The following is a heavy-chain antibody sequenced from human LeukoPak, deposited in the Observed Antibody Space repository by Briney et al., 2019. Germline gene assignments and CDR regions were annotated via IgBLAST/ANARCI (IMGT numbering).Heavy chain of an antibody. CDR2: ISAYNGNT. J-gene: IGHJ6*02. Sequence: ASVKVSCKASGYTFTSYGISWVRQAPGQGLEWMGWISAYNGNTNYAQKLQGRVTMTTDTSTSTAYMELRSLRSDDTAVYYCARDPYGDYWDYYYGMDVWGQGTTVTVSS. CDR1: GYTFTSYG. D-gene: IGHD4-17*01. CDR3: ARDPYGDYWDYYYGMDV. V-gene: IGHV1-18*01.